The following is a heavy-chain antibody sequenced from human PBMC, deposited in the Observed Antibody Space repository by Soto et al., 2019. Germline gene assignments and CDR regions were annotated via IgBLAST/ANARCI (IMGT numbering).Heavy chain of an antibody. CDR2: IYYSGST. D-gene: IGHD3-16*02. J-gene: IGHJ6*02. V-gene: IGHV4-61*01. Sequence: PSETLSLTCTVSGGSVSSGSYYWSWIRQPPGKGLEWIGYIYYSGSTNYNPSLKSRVTISVDTSKNQFSLKLSSVTAADTAVYYCARGSDYVWGSYRYHYYYGMDVWGQGTTVTVSS. CDR3: ARGSDYVWGSYRYHYYYGMDV. CDR1: GGSVSSGSYY.